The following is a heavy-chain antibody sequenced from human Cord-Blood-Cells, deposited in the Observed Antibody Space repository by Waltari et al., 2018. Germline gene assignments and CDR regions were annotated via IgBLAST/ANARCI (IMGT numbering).Heavy chain of an antibody. CDR1: GGSFSGYY. V-gene: IGHV4-34*01. Sequence: QVQLQQWGAGLLKPSETLSLTCAVYGGSFSGYYWSWIRQPPGKGLEWIGEINHSGSTNYNPSLKSRVTISVDTSMNQFSLKLSSVTAADTAVYYCAGAVVVLNYWGQGTLVTVSS. D-gene: IGHD2-15*01. CDR3: AGAVVVLNY. CDR2: INHSGST. J-gene: IGHJ4*02.